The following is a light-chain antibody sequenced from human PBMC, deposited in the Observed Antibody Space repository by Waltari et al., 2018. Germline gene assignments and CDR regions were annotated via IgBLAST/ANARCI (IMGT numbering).Light chain of an antibody. CDR2: DVN. V-gene: IGLV2-14*03. J-gene: IGLJ3*02. CDR1: SSDVGGYNY. Sequence: QSALTQPASVSGSPGQSITISCTGASSDVGGYNYVSWCQQHPGKAPKLIIYDVNNRPSGLSNRFSGSKSGNRASLTISGLQAEDEADYYCCSFTSSSTWVFGGGTKLTVL. CDR3: CSFTSSSTWV.